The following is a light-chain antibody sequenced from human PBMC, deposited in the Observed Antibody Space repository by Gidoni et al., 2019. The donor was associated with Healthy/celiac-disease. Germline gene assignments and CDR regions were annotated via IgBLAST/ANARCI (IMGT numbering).Light chain of an antibody. CDR1: QSISSW. V-gene: IGKV1-5*03. J-gene: IGKJ1*01. CDR3: QQYNSYPET. CDR2: KAS. Sequence: DIQMTQSPSTLSASVGDRDTLTCRASQSISSWLAWYQQKPGKAPKLLIYKASSLESGVPSRFSGSGSGTEFTLTISSLQPDDFATYYCQQYNSYPETFGQGTKVEIK.